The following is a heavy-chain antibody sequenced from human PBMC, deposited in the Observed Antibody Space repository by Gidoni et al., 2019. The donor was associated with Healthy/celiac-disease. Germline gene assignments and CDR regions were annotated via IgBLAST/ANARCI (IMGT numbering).Heavy chain of an antibody. Sequence: EVQLVESGGGLVQPVGSLRLSCADSGVTFSSYWMSWVRQARGKGLEWVANIKQDGSEKYYVDSVKGRFTISRDNAKNSLYLQMNSLRAEDTAVYYCARESYDILTGYYVYWGQGTLVTVSS. V-gene: IGHV3-7*03. CDR3: ARESYDILTGYYVY. J-gene: IGHJ4*02. CDR2: IKQDGSEK. CDR1: GVTFSSYW. D-gene: IGHD3-9*01.